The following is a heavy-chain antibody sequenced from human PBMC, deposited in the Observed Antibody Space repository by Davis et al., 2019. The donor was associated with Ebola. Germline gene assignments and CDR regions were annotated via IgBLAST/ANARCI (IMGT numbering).Heavy chain of an antibody. CDR1: GYSFPNYW. CDR3: ARQGGGSGRLTSFDY. V-gene: IGHV5-51*01. Sequence: GESLKISCQGSGYSFPNYWIGWVRQMPGKGLEWMGIIYPGDSDARYSPSFQGQVTLSADKSFATAYLQWRSLKASDTAMYYCARQGGGSGRLTSFDYWGRGTLVTVSS. J-gene: IGHJ4*02. CDR2: IYPGDSDA. D-gene: IGHD1-26*01.